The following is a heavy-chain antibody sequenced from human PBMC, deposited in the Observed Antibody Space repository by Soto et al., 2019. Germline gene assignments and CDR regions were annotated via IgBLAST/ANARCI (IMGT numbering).Heavy chain of an antibody. CDR2: IYYSGST. J-gene: IGHJ5*02. D-gene: IGHD3-10*01. V-gene: IGHV4-39*01. Sequence: SETLSLTSTVSGGPISSSSYYWGWIRQPPGKGLEWIGSIYYSGSTYYNPSLKSRVTISVDTSKNQFSLKLSSVTAADTAVYYCARHRGPMVRGVISNWFDPWGQGTLVTVSS. CDR1: GGPISSSSYY. CDR3: ARHRGPMVRGVISNWFDP.